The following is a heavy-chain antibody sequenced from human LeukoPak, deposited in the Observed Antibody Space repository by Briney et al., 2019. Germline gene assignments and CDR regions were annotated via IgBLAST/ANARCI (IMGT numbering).Heavy chain of an antibody. CDR3: AREAVEYCSSTSCWAYGMDV. V-gene: IGHV4-34*01. CDR1: GGSFSGYY. D-gene: IGHD2-2*01. Sequence: PSETLSLTCAVYGGSFSGYYWSWIRQPPGKGLEWIGYIYHSGSTYYNPSLKSRVTISVDRSKNQFSLKLSSVTAADTAVYYCAREAVEYCSSTSCWAYGMDVWGQGTTVTVSS. CDR2: IYHSGST. J-gene: IGHJ6*02.